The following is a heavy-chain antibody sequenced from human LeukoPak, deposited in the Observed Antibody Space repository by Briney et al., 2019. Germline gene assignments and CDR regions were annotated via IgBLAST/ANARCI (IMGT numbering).Heavy chain of an antibody. D-gene: IGHD3-10*01. CDR3: ARGRGGSGSYYRF. V-gene: IGHV1-3*01. Sequence: ASVKASCKASGYTFTSYAMHWVRQAPGQRLEWMGWINAGNGNTKYSQKFQGRVTITRDTSASTAYMELSSLRSEDTAVYYCARGRGGSGSYYRFWGQGTLVTVSS. CDR1: GYTFTSYA. CDR2: INAGNGNT. J-gene: IGHJ4*02.